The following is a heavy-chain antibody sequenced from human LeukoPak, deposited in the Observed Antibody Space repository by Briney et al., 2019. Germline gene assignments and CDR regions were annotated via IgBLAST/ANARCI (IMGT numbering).Heavy chain of an antibody. J-gene: IGHJ4*02. V-gene: IGHV3-7*01. CDR1: GFAFSSYW. CDR3: AREGVGDFFDY. D-gene: IGHD3-10*01. CDR2: IKQDGSEK. Sequence: GGSLRLSCAASGFAFSSYWMSWVRQAPGKGLEWVANIKQDGSEKYYVDSVKGRFTISRDNAKNSLYLQMNSLRAEDTAVYYCAREGVGDFFDYWGQGTLVTVSS.